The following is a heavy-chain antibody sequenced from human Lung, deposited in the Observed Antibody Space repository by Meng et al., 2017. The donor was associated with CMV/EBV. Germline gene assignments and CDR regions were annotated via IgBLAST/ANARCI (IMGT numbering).Heavy chain of an antibody. Sequence: LXCNISGDXMANFYWTWIRQPPGKGLEWVGSVFHTGDTKYNSSLKGRLTLSVDTSRKQVSLRLVSLNTADTATYYCARGRSCVDGVCYDGHNYFGPWXQGTLVTVSS. CDR1: GDXMANFY. D-gene: IGHD2-21*02. CDR3: ARGRSCVDGVCYDGHNYFGP. V-gene: IGHV4-59*01. J-gene: IGHJ5*02. CDR2: VFHTGDT.